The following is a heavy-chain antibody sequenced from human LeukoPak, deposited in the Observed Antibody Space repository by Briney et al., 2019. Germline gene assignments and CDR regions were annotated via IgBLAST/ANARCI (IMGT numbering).Heavy chain of an antibody. J-gene: IGHJ4*02. CDR2: IYYSGST. CDR3: ARELEGAAAAGTKDY. CDR1: GGSISSSSYY. V-gene: IGHV4-39*07. Sequence: SETLSLTCTVSGGSISSSSYYWGWIRQPPGKGLEWIGSIYYSGSTYYNPSLKSRVTISVDTSKNQFSLKLSSVTAADTAVYYCARELEGAAAAGTKDYWGQGTLVTVSS. D-gene: IGHD6-13*01.